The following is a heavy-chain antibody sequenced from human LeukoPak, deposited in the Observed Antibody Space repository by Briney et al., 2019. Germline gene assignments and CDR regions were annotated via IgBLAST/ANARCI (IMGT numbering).Heavy chain of an antibody. CDR3: ARDRTYCSSTSCYDAFDI. CDR1: GGSFSGYY. CDR2: INHSGST. Sequence: SETLSLTCAVYGGSFSGYYWSWIRQPPGKGLEWIGDINHSGSTNYNPSLKSRVTISVDTSKNQFSLKLSSVTAADTAVYYCARDRTYCSSTSCYDAFDIWGQGTMVTVSS. V-gene: IGHV4-34*01. J-gene: IGHJ3*02. D-gene: IGHD2-2*01.